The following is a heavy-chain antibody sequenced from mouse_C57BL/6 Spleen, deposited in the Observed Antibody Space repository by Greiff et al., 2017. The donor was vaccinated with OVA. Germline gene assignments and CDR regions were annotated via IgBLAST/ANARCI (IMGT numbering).Heavy chain of an antibody. V-gene: IGHV1-81*01. CDR3: ARDSKDYPMDY. CDR2: IYPRSGNT. CDR1: GYTFTSYG. D-gene: IGHD2-5*01. J-gene: IGHJ4*01. Sequence: QVHVKQSGAELARPGASVKLSCKASGYTFTSYGISWVKQRTGQGLEWIGEIYPRSGNTYYNEKFKGKATLTADKSSSTAYMELRSLTSEDSAVYFCARDSKDYPMDYWGQGTSVTVSS.